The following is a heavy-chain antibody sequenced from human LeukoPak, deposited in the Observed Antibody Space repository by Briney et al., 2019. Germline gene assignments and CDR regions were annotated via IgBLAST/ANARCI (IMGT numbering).Heavy chain of an antibody. J-gene: IGHJ4*02. CDR2: ISGSGGST. D-gene: IGHD6-13*01. CDR1: GYTFTSYA. CDR3: AKELAARYYFDY. V-gene: IGHV3-23*01. Sequence: ASVKVSCKASGYTFTSYAMSWVRQAPGKGLEWVSAISGSGGSTYYADSVKGRFTISRDNSKNTLYLQMNSLRAEDTAVYYCAKELAARYYFDYWGQGTLVTVSS.